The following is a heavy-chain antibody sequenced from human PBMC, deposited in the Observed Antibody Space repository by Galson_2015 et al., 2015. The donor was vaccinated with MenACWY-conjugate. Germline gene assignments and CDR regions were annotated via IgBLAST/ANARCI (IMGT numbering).Heavy chain of an antibody. CDR2: ISSSSSYI. CDR1: GFTFGDYA. V-gene: IGHV3-21*01. Sequence: SLRLSCAASGFTFGDYAMSWFRQAPGKGLECVSSISSSSSYIYYADSVKGRFTISRDNAKNSLYLQMNSLRAEDTAVYYCARDHSSDYYYYYYMDVWGKGTTVTASS. J-gene: IGHJ6*03. D-gene: IGHD2-21*01. CDR3: ARDHSSDYYYYYYMDV.